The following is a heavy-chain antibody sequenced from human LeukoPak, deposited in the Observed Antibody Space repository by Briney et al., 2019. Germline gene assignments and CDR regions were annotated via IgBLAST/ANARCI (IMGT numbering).Heavy chain of an antibody. V-gene: IGHV3-9*03. CDR3: AKESGRRSGYYGSGKYYMDV. CDR2: ISWNSGSI. CDR1: GFTFSSYS. J-gene: IGHJ6*03. D-gene: IGHD3-10*01. Sequence: GGSLRLSCAASGFTFSSYSMNWVRQAPGKGLEWVSGISWNSGSIGYADSVKGRFTISRDNAKNSLYLQMNSLGAEDMALYYCAKESGRRSGYYGSGKYYMDVWGKGTTVTVSS.